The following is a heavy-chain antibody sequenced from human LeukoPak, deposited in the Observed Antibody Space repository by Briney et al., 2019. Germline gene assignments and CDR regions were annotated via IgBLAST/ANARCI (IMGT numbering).Heavy chain of an antibody. CDR3: ARLIGAYSSGWGFDY. Sequence: PEASVTVSCKASGYTFTSYDINWVRQATGQGLEWMGWMNPNSGNAGYAQKFQGRVTMTRNTSIGTAYMELSSLRSEDTAVYYCARLIGAYSSGWGFDYWGQGTLVTVSS. CDR1: GYTFTSYD. V-gene: IGHV1-8*01. J-gene: IGHJ4*02. CDR2: MNPNSGNA. D-gene: IGHD5-18*01.